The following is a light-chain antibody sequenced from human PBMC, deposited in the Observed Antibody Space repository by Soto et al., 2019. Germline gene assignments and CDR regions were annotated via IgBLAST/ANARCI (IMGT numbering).Light chain of an antibody. CDR1: SSNVGNNY. Sequence: QSVLTQPPSVSAAPGQKVTISCSGSSSNVGNNYVSWYQQLPGTAPKLLIYDNNKRPSGIPGRFSGSKSGTSDTLGITGLQTGDEADYYCGTWDSSLSAGVFGGGTKLTVL. V-gene: IGLV1-51*01. J-gene: IGLJ2*01. CDR3: GTWDSSLSAGV. CDR2: DNN.